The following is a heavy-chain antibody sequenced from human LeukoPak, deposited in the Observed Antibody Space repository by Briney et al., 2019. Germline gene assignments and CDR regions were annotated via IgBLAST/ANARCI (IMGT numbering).Heavy chain of an antibody. CDR1: GASISRDY. D-gene: IGHD2-21*01. Sequence: SETLSLTCTVSGASISRDYWTWIRQPPGKGLEWIGYIYNGGSTTYSPSLNSRVTISVDTSKNQFSLKLSSVTAADTAVYYCANPPSPPSPNLWTPYSGNTVKHLFPLEGCFGTPGRWVCFSLGGFWGGGVGYLQQVGGGGKGPPVT. CDR3: ANPPSPPSPNLWTPYSGNTVKHLFPLEGCFGTPGRWVCFSLGGFWGGGVGYLQQVGG. V-gene: IGHV4-59*12. CDR2: IYNGGST. J-gene: IGHJ6*03.